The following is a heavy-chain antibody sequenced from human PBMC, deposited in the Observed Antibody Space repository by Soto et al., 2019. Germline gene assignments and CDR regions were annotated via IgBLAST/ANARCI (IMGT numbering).Heavy chain of an antibody. CDR3: ARDRLMATAGTARHYFGLDV. J-gene: IGHJ6*02. CDR1: GGSVRSGGYY. V-gene: IGHV4-31*03. D-gene: IGHD5-18*01. Sequence: SETLSLTCTVSGGSVRSGGYYWSWVRQSPRRGLEWIGNIYYSGSTYYNPSLKSRLTISVDTSKNQFSLNLSSVTAADTAVYYCARDRLMATAGTARHYFGLDVWGQGTTVTVSS. CDR2: IYYSGST.